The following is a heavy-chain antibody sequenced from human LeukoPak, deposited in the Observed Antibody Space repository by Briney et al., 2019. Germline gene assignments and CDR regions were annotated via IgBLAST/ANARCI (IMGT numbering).Heavy chain of an antibody. CDR3: TRYNNDHFDY. D-gene: IGHD1-14*01. Sequence: AGGSLRLSCAGSGFTFGGYGMHWFRQTPGKGLEWVADIAYDGSRAFYADSVKGRFTISRDNSKNTMSVQMDDLRAEDTAVYYCTRYNNDHFDYWGQGTLVTVSS. CDR2: IAYDGSRA. CDR1: GFTFGGYG. V-gene: IGHV3-33*01. J-gene: IGHJ4*02.